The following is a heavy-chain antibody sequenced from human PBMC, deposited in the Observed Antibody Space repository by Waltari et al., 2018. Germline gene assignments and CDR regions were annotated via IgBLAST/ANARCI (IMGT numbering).Heavy chain of an antibody. Sequence: VQLVQSGAEVKKPGESLKISCAASGFTFSSYGMHWVRQAPGKGLEWVAFIRYDGSNKYYADSVKGRFTISRDNSKNTLYLQMNSLRAEDTAVYYCAKDRYDSSGYDYWGQGTLVTVSS. CDR2: IRYDGSNK. V-gene: IGHV3-30*02. D-gene: IGHD3-22*01. CDR3: AKDRYDSSGYDY. CDR1: GFTFSSYG. J-gene: IGHJ4*02.